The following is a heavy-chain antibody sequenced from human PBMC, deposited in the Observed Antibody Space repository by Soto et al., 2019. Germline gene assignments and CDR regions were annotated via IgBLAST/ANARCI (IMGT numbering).Heavy chain of an antibody. J-gene: IGHJ4*02. Sequence: QVQLQESGPGLVKSSETLSLTCTVSGGSISSYYWSWIRQPPGKGLEWIGYIYYSGSTNYNPSLKSRVTISIDRTKNQFSLKLSSVTAADTAVYYCARIYSSSWDSRGTLAKFDYWGQGTPVTVSS. V-gene: IGHV4-59*01. CDR3: ARIYSSSWDSRGTLAKFDY. D-gene: IGHD6-13*01. CDR2: IYYSGST. CDR1: GGSISSYY.